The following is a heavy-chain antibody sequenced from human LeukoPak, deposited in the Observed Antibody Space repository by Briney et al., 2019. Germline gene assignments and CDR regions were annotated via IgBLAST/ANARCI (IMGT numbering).Heavy chain of an antibody. CDR3: AKGHDSSGYYYGYFDY. CDR2: ISGSGGTT. Sequence: GGSLRLSCAASGFTFSSYAMSWVRQAPGKGLEWVSAISGSGGTTHYADSVKGRFTISRDNSKNTLYLQMNSLRAEDTALYYCAKGHDSSGYYYGYFDYWGQGTLVTVSS. V-gene: IGHV3-23*01. D-gene: IGHD3-22*01. J-gene: IGHJ4*02. CDR1: GFTFSSYA.